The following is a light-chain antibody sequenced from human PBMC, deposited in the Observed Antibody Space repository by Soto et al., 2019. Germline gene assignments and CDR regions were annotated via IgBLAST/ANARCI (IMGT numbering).Light chain of an antibody. J-gene: IGKJ1*01. Sequence: DIPMTQSPSTLSASVGDRVTITCRASQSISGWLAWYRQKPGKAPNLLIYDASNLESGVPSRFSGSGSGTEFTLTISSLQPDDFATYYCQQYNSYSWTFGQGTKVEIK. V-gene: IGKV1-5*01. CDR3: QQYNSYSWT. CDR2: DAS. CDR1: QSISGW.